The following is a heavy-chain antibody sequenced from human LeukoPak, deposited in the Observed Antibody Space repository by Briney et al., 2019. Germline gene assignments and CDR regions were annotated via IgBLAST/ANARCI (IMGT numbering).Heavy chain of an antibody. CDR2: ISSSGTYI. V-gene: IGHV3-21*01. J-gene: IGHJ4*02. Sequence: GGSLSLSCAASGFPFRSYSMNWVRQAPGKGLEWVSSISSSGTYIYYADSLKGRFTISRDNAKNSLYLQMNSLRAEDTAVYYCARDLGGSGTYSDYWGQGTLVTVSS. D-gene: IGHD3-10*01. CDR3: ARDLGGSGTYSDY. CDR1: GFPFRSYS.